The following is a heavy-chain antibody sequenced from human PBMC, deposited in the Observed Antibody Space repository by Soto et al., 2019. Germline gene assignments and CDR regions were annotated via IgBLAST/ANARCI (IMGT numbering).Heavy chain of an antibody. D-gene: IGHD3-22*01. J-gene: IGHJ3*02. CDR2: ISNDGGDK. Sequence: QVQLAESGGGVVQPGRSLTITCAASGFTLGTYGMHWVRQAPGKGLEWVAVISNDGGDKYYSDSVMGRFTISRDNFKNTLSLQLNSVRVEDTAVYFCAKEFFGCSVFYPSLDALDIWGPATVVTVS. CDR3: AKEFFGCSVFYPSLDALDI. V-gene: IGHV3-30*18. CDR1: GFTLGTYG.